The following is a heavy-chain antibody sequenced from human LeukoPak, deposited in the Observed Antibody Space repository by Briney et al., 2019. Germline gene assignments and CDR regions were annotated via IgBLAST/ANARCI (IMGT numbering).Heavy chain of an antibody. CDR2: IYYSGST. D-gene: IGHD1-26*01. V-gene: IGHV4-59*01. CDR3: ARVSGGTYPDY. CDR1: GVSISSYY. Sequence: SETLSLTCTVSGVSISSYYWSWIRQPPGKGLEWIGYIYYSGSTNYNPSFKSRVTISVDTSKNQFSLKLSSVTAADTAVYYCARVSGGTYPDYWGQGTLVTVSP. J-gene: IGHJ4*02.